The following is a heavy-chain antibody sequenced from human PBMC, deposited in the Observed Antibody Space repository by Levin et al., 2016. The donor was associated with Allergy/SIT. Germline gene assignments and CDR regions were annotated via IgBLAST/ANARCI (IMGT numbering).Heavy chain of an antibody. Sequence: ASVKVSCKASGYTFTDYNIHWVRQAPGQRLEWMGRVNTGNGQTKYSPKFKGRVTTVRDTSATTAYMELNSLRPEDTALYFCAREVDQWNDDLFFDSWGQGTLVTVSS. CDR1: GYTFTDYN. V-gene: IGHV1-3*04. CDR3: AREVDQWNDDLFFDS. D-gene: IGHD1-1*01. CDR2: VNTGNGQT. J-gene: IGHJ4*02.